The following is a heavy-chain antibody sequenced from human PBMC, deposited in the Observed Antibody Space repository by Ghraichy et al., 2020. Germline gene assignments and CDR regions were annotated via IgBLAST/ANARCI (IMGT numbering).Heavy chain of an antibody. D-gene: IGHD5-18*01. CDR2: IKQDGSEK. CDR3: GRGGYIYGSNPVDY. V-gene: IGHV3-7*04. J-gene: IGHJ4*02. Sequence: LTCAASGFTFNTYYMTWVRQAPGKGLEWVANIKQDGSEKYSVESVTGRFTISRDNAKDSVYLQMNSLRAEDTAVYYCGRGGYIYGSNPVDYWGQGTQVTVSS. CDR1: GFTFNTYY.